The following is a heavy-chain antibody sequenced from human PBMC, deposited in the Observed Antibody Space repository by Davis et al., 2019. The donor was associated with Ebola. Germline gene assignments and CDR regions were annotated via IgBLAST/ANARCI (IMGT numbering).Heavy chain of an antibody. Sequence: ASVKVSCKASGGTFSSYGISWVRQAPGQGLEWMGWISAYNGNTNYAQKLQGRVTMTTDTSTSTAYMELRSLRSDDTAVYYCARGLVVVPAATFYQGGMDVWGQGTTVTVSS. D-gene: IGHD2-2*01. CDR2: ISAYNGNT. J-gene: IGHJ6*02. V-gene: IGHV1-18*01. CDR3: ARGLVVVPAATFYQGGMDV. CDR1: GGTFSSYG.